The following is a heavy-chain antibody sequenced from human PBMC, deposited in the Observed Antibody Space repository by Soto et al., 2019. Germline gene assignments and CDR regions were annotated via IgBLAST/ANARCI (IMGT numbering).Heavy chain of an antibody. V-gene: IGHV3-74*01. Sequence: GGSLRLSCAASRFTFSSYWMHWVSKAPGKGLVWVSRINSDGSSTSYADSVKGRFTISRDNAKNTLYLQMNSLRAEDTAVYYCARELCTYYDFWSGLGYYYYGMDVWGQGTTVTVS. D-gene: IGHD3-3*01. CDR2: INSDGSST. CDR1: RFTFSSYW. J-gene: IGHJ6*02. CDR3: ARELCTYYDFWSGLGYYYYGMDV.